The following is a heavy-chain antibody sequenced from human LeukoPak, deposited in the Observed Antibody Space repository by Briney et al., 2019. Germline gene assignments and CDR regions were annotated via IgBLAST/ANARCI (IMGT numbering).Heavy chain of an antibody. CDR3: ARELHSGYDSTDFDY. J-gene: IGHJ4*02. V-gene: IGHV3-30*03. Sequence: PGGSLRLSCAASGFTFSSYGMHWVRQAPGKGLEWVAVISYDGSNKYYADSVKGRFTISRDNSKNSLYLQMNSLRAEDTAVYYCARELHSGYDSTDFDYWGQGTLVTVSS. CDR2: ISYDGSNK. CDR1: GFTFSSYG. D-gene: IGHD5-12*01.